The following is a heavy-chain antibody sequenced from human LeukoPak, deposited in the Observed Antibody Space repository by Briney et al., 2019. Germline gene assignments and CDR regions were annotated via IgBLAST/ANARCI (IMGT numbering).Heavy chain of an antibody. V-gene: IGHV3-7*03. D-gene: IGHD5-18*01. CDR3: AKASGYSYGKYFFDS. CDR1: GFTFSSYW. J-gene: IGHJ4*02. CDR2: IKQDGSEK. Sequence: GGSLRLSCAASGFTFSSYWMSWVRQAPGKGLEWVANIKQDGSEKYYVDSVKGRFTISRDNSKNTVYLQMNSLRAEDTAVYYCAKASGYSYGKYFFDSCGQGALVTVSS.